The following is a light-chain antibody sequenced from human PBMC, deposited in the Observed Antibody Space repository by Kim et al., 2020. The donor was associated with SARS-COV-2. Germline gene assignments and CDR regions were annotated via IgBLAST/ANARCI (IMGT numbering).Light chain of an antibody. CDR2: LTS. J-gene: IGKJ4*01. CDR3: QQTYSTPIT. Sequence: ASVGDRVTLACRASHSITRYLSWYQQKPGKAPKLLIYLTSTLQYGVPSRFSGGGSGTDFTLTIYSLQPDDFATYFCQQTYSTPITFGGGTKVDIK. V-gene: IGKV1-39*01. CDR1: HSITRY.